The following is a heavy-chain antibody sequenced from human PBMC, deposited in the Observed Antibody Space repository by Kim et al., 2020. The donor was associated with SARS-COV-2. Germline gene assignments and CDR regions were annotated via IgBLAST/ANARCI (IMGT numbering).Heavy chain of an antibody. CDR3: ATDGSNYPYYFDY. CDR1: GYTLTELS. Sequence: ASVKVSCKVSGYTLTELSMHWVRQAPGKGLEWMGGFDPEDGETIYAQKFQGRVTMTEDTSTDTAYMELSSLRSEDTSVYYCATDGSNYPYYFDYWGQGTLVTVSS. D-gene: IGHD4-4*01. CDR2: FDPEDGET. J-gene: IGHJ4*02. V-gene: IGHV1-24*01.